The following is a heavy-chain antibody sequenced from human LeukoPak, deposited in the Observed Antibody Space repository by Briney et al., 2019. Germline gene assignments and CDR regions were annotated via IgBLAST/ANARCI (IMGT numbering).Heavy chain of an antibody. J-gene: IGHJ4*02. V-gene: IGHV4-61*09. D-gene: IGHD3-16*02. CDR3: ARGDMITFGGVIAERGELIDY. CDR2: IYKSGST. Sequence: SETLSLTCTVSGGSISSGSYYCSWIRQPAGKGLEWIGHIYKSGSTNYNPSLKSRVTVSVDTSKNQFSLKLSSVTAADTAVYYCARGDMITFGGVIAERGELIDYLGQGTLVTVSS. CDR1: GGSISSGSYY.